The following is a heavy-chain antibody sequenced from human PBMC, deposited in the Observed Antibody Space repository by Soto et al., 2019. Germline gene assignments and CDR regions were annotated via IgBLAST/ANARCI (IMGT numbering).Heavy chain of an antibody. V-gene: IGHV3-33*01. Sequence: QVQLVESGGGVVQPGRSLRLSCAASGFTFSSYGMHWVRQAPGKGLEWVAVIWYDGSNKYYADSVKGRFTISRDNSENTLYLQMTSLRAEDTAVYYCARDRYYDSSGYSYYFDYWGQGTLVTVSS. CDR3: ARDRYYDSSGYSYYFDY. J-gene: IGHJ4*02. CDR1: GFTFSSYG. CDR2: IWYDGSNK. D-gene: IGHD3-22*01.